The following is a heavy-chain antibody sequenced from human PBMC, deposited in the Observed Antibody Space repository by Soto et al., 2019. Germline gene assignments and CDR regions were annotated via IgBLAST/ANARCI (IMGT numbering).Heavy chain of an antibody. J-gene: IGHJ4*02. CDR2: IYYSGST. CDR3: ARNYQGISGYYYERYYFDY. D-gene: IGHD3-22*01. Sequence: SETLSLTCTVSGGSISSYYWSWIRQPPGKGLEWIGYIYYSGSTNYNPSLKSRVTISVDTSKNQFSLKLSSVTAADTAVYYYARNYQGISGYYYERYYFDYWGQRTLVTVSS. CDR1: GGSISSYY. V-gene: IGHV4-59*01.